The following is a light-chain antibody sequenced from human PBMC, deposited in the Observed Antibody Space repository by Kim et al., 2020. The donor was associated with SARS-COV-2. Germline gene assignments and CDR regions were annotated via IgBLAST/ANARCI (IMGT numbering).Light chain of an antibody. J-gene: IGKJ1*01. V-gene: IGKV3-15*01. CDR1: QSVSSN. Sequence: SPGERATPSSRASQSVSSNLAWYQQKPGQAPRLLIYGASTRATGIPARFSGSGSGTEFTLTISSLQSEDFAVYYCQQYNNWPPWTFGQGTKVDIK. CDR3: QQYNNWPPWT. CDR2: GAS.